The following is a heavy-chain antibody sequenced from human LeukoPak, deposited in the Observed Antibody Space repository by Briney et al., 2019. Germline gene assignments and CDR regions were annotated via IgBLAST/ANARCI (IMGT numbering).Heavy chain of an antibody. Sequence: SETLSLTCTVSGGSISSGGYYWSWIRQHPGKGLEWIGYIYDSGSTYYDPSLKSRVTISVDTAKNQFSLTLSSVTAADTAVYYCAREVQGELYSSGYYYYYMDVWGKGTTVTVSS. CDR3: AREVQGELYSSGYYYYYMDV. D-gene: IGHD6-25*01. J-gene: IGHJ6*03. V-gene: IGHV4-31*03. CDR1: GGSISSGGYY. CDR2: IYDSGST.